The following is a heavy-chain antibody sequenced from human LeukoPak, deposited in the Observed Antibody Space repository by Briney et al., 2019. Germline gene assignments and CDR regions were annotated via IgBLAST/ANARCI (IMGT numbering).Heavy chain of an antibody. CDR3: ARDGYDFWSDYPTTLDY. Sequence: GGSLRLSCAASGFNFSSYSMNWVRQAPGKGLEWVSYISTSSRTIYCADSVKGRFTISRDNAKNSLFLQMNSLRAEDTAVYYCARDGYDFWSDYPTTLDYWGQGTLVTVSS. CDR2: ISTSSRTI. D-gene: IGHD3-3*01. J-gene: IGHJ4*02. CDR1: GFNFSSYS. V-gene: IGHV3-48*01.